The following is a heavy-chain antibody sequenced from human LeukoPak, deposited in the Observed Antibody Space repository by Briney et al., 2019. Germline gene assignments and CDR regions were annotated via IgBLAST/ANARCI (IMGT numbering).Heavy chain of an antibody. Sequence: GGSLRLSCAASGFTFSSYSTNWVRQAPGKGLEWVSSISSSSSYIYYADSVKGRFTISRDNAKNSLYLQMNSLRAEDTAVYYCARVLTYYHDSSGYYYQYYYYYMDVWGKGTTVTVSS. D-gene: IGHD3-22*01. CDR3: ARVLTYYHDSSGYYYQYYYYYMDV. J-gene: IGHJ6*03. V-gene: IGHV3-21*01. CDR2: ISSSSSYI. CDR1: GFTFSSYS.